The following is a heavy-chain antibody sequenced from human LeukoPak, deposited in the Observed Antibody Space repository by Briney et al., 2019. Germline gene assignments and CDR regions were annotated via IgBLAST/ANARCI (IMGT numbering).Heavy chain of an antibody. V-gene: IGHV5-51*03. D-gene: IGHD3-22*01. CDR1: GYIFTSYW. CDR2: IYPGDSDT. CDR3: ARGKSSSGDWFDP. Sequence: PGESLKISCTGSGYIFTSYWIGWVRQMPGKGLEWMGIIYPGDSDTRYSPSFQGQVTISADKSISTAYLQWSSLKASDTAMYYCARGKSSSGDWFDPWGQGTLVTVSS. J-gene: IGHJ5*02.